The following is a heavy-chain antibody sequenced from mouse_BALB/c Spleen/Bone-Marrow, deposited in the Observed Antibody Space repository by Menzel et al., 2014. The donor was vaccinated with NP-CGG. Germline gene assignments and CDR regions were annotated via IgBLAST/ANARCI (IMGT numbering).Heavy chain of an antibody. V-gene: IGHV1S29*02. CDR3: ARGRRYDGPYFDY. CDR2: ISPYIGGT. CDR1: GYTFTDFN. Sequence: DVKLQESGPELVKPGASVKISCKASGYTFTDFNMHWVKRSHGKSLEWIGFISPYIGGTGYNQKFKSKATLTVDSSSSTACMELRSLTSEDSAVYYCARGRRYDGPYFDYWGQGTTLTVSS. D-gene: IGHD2-14*01. J-gene: IGHJ2*01.